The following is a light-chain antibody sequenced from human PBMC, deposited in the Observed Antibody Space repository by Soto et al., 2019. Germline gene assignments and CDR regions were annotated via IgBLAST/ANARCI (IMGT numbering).Light chain of an antibody. CDR1: SSDVGTYNY. V-gene: IGLV2-8*01. CDR3: SSYAGSNSWV. J-gene: IGLJ2*01. Sequence: QSALTQPPSASGSPGQSVTISCTGTSSDVGTYNYVSWYQHHPGKAPKLMIYAVSKRPSGVPDRFSGSKSGNTASLTVSGLQAEDEAEYYCSSYAGSNSWVFGGGTKVTVL. CDR2: AVS.